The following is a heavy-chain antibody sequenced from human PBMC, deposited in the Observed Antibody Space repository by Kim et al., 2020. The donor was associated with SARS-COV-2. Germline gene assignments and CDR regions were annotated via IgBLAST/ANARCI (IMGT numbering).Heavy chain of an antibody. J-gene: IGHJ3*02. CDR1: GFTFSSYW. CDR3: AVVPRRGPFNI. D-gene: IGHD2-15*01. CDR2: IKEDGTEK. Sequence: GGSLRLSCAGSGFTFSSYWMSWVRQAPGKGLEWVANIKEDGTEKYYVDSVKGRFTISRDNAKNSLFLQMNSLGADDMAVYYCAVVPRRGPFNIWGQGTMVTVSS. V-gene: IGHV3-7*01.